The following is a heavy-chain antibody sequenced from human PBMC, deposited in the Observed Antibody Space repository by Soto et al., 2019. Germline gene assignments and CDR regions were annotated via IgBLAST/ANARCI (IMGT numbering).Heavy chain of an antibody. J-gene: IGHJ4*02. CDR2: IYYSGST. CDR1: GGSISSGGYY. V-gene: IGHV4-31*03. D-gene: IGHD3-10*01. CDR3: ARTVVWFGNHFDY. Sequence: QVQLQESGPGLVKPSQTLSLTCTVSGGSISSGGYYWSWIHQHPGKGREWIGYIYYSGSTYYNPSLKIRVTISVDTSKNQSSLKLSSVTAADTAVYYCARTVVWFGNHFDYWGQGTLVTVSS.